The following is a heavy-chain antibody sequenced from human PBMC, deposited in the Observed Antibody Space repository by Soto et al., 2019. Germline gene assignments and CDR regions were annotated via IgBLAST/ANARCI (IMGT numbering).Heavy chain of an antibody. CDR1: GLSLRTTGVG. CDR3: VQSRCGADCLQIYSPHSSSGLDD. V-gene: IGHV2-5*02. J-gene: IGHJ6*02. CDR2: LYWDDDK. Sequence: QITLKESGPTLVKPTQTLTLTCTFSGLSLRTTGVGVGWVRQPPGKALEWLALLYWDDDKRYSPSLKSRLTIPKHPSEDHVGHTMTNMDTVSTATYYCVQSRCGADCLQIYSPHSSSGLDDWGQGTTVAVSS. D-gene: IGHD2-21*02.